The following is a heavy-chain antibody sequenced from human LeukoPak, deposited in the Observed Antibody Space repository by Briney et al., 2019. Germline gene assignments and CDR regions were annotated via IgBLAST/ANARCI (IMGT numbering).Heavy chain of an antibody. V-gene: IGHV3-30*18. J-gene: IGHJ4*02. CDR3: AKNDDYGDYPFDY. Sequence: PGRSLRLSCAASGFTFSSYGMHWVRQAPGKGLEWVAVISYDGKNKYYADSVKGRFTISRDNSKNTLYLQMNSLRAEDTAVYYCAKNDDYGDYPFDYWGQGTLVTVSS. CDR1: GFTFSSYG. CDR2: ISYDGKNK. D-gene: IGHD4-17*01.